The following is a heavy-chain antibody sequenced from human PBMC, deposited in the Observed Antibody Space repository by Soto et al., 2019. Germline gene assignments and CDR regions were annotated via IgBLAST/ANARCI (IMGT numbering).Heavy chain of an antibody. CDR2: IYYSGST. V-gene: IGHV4-39*01. J-gene: IGHJ4*02. CDR3: ARLHRSSSVGIDY. Sequence: QLQLQESGPGLVKPSETLSLTCTVSGGSISSSSYYWGWLRQPPGKGLEWIGSIYYSGSTYYNPSLKSRVTISVDTSKNQFSLKLSSVTAADTAVYYCARLHRSSSVGIDYWGQGTLVTVSS. CDR1: GGSISSSSYY. D-gene: IGHD6-6*01.